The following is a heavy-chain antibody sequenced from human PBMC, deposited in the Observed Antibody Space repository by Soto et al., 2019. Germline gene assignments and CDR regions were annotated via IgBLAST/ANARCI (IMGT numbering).Heavy chain of an antibody. V-gene: IGHV1-69*13. D-gene: IGHD3-16*01. CDR3: ARTAPMDAGDKYYYDF. Sequence: GASVKVSCKTSGGTFSTFGISRVRQAPGQGLEWMGGIIPFFGTAEYSQKFEDRITITADESTNTVYMDLRSLTSEDTAIYYCARTAPMDAGDKYYYDFWGQGALVTVSS. CDR2: IIPFFGTA. CDR1: GGTFSTFG. J-gene: IGHJ4*02.